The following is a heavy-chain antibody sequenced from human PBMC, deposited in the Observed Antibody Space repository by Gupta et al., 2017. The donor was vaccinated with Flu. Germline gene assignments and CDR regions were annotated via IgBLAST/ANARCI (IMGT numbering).Heavy chain of an antibody. D-gene: IGHD3-3*01. CDR3: ARRRFWSGSWGRNTLNWFDP. V-gene: IGHV4-34*01. J-gene: IGHJ5*02. Sequence: QVQLQQWGAGLLKPSQTLSLTCAVNGGSFSDYYWSWIRQPPGKGLEWIGDVNHSGGTSYKPSLKSRVTISLDTSKNQFSLKVTSVTAADTAVYYCARRRFWSGSWGRNTLNWFDPWGQGTLVTVSS. CDR1: GGSFSDYY. CDR2: VNHSGGT.